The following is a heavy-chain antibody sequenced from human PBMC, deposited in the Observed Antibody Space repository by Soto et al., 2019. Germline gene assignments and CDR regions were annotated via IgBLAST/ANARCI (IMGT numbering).Heavy chain of an antibody. Sequence: QVQLVESGGGVVQPGRSLRLSCAASGFTFSSYGMHWVRQAPGKGLEWVAVISYDGSNKYYADSVKGRFTISRDNSKNTLYLQMNSLRAEDTAVYYCAKVATDYYYYGMDVW. V-gene: IGHV3-30*18. J-gene: IGHJ6*01. CDR2: ISYDGSNK. CDR3: AKVATDYYYYGMDV. D-gene: IGHD5-12*01. CDR1: GFTFSSYG.